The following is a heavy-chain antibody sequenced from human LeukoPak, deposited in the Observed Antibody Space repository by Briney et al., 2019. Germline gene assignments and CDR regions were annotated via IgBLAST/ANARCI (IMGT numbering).Heavy chain of an antibody. D-gene: IGHD2-15*01. CDR2: ISSGSSTI. CDR1: GFTFSDYY. V-gene: IGHV3-11*04. J-gene: IGHJ3*02. CDR3: ARDGMLGYCSGDSCYLDAFDI. Sequence: GGSLRLSCAASGFTFSDYYMSWIRQAPGKGLEWVSYISSGSSTIYYSDSVKGRFTIFRDNAKNSLFLQMNSLRAEDTAVYYCARDGMLGYCSGDSCYLDAFDIWGQGTTVTVSS.